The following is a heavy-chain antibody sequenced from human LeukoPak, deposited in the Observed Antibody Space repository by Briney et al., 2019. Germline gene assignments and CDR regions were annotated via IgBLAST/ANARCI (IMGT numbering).Heavy chain of an antibody. CDR1: GYTLTELS. Sequence: ASVKVSCKVSGYTLTELSMHWVRQVPGQGLEWMGWMNPNSGNTGYAQKFQGRVTITRNTSISTAYMELSSLRSEDTAVYYCARGLPKYYYDSSGPDDAFDIWGQGTMVTVSS. CDR3: ARGLPKYYYDSSGPDDAFDI. J-gene: IGHJ3*02. CDR2: MNPNSGNT. D-gene: IGHD3-22*01. V-gene: IGHV1-8*03.